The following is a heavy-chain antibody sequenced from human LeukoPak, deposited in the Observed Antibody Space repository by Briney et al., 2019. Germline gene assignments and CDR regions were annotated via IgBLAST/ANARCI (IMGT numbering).Heavy chain of an antibody. J-gene: IGHJ4*02. D-gene: IGHD2-21*02. Sequence: ASVKVSCKASGYTFISYYMHWVRQAPGQGLEWMGIINPSGGSTSYAQKFQGRVTMTRDTSTSTVYMELSSLRSEDTAVYYCARDPKHIVVVTRGRIDVWGQGTLVTVSS. V-gene: IGHV1-46*01. CDR3: ARDPKHIVVVTRGRIDV. CDR2: INPSGGST. CDR1: GYTFISYY.